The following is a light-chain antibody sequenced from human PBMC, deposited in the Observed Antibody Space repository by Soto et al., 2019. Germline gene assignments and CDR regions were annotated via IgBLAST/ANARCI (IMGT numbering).Light chain of an antibody. CDR2: GAS. CDR3: QQYGSSPWT. J-gene: IGKJ1*01. V-gene: IGKV3-20*01. CDR1: QSVSSSF. Sequence: EIVLTPSPGTLSLSPGERATLSCRASQSVSSSFLAWYQQKPGQAPRLLIYGASSRATGIPDRFSGSGSGTDFTLTISRLEPEDFAVYYCQQYGSSPWTFGQGTKVELK.